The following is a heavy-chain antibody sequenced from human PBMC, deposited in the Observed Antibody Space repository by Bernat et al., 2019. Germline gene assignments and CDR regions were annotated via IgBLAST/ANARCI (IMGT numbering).Heavy chain of an antibody. CDR3: AKETRRGGGYYYGMDV. CDR2: ISWNSGII. Sequence: EVQLVESGGGLVQPGRSLRLSCAASGFTFDDYAMHWVRQAPGKGLEWVSGISWNSGIIGYADSLKGRFTISRDNAKNSLYLQMNSLRAEDTDLYYCAKETRRGGGYYYGMDVWGQGTTVTVSS. V-gene: IGHV3-9*01. CDR1: GFTFDDYA. J-gene: IGHJ6*02.